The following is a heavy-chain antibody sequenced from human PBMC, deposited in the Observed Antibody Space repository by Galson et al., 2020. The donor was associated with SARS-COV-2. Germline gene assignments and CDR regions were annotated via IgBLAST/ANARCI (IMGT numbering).Heavy chain of an antibody. CDR1: GYTFTSYY. Sequence: ASVKVSCKASGYTFTSYYMHWVRQAPGQGLEWMGIINPSGGSTSYAQKFQGRVTMTRDTSTSTVYMELSSLRSEDTAVYYCARDSILVPAATYGMDVWGQGTTVTVSS. D-gene: IGHD2-2*01. CDR2: INPSGGST. V-gene: IGHV1-46*01. J-gene: IGHJ6*02. CDR3: ARDSILVPAATYGMDV.